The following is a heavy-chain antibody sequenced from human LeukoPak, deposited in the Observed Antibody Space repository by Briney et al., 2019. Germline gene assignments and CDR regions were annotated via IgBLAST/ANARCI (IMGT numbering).Heavy chain of an antibody. CDR1: GFTFSSYG. J-gene: IGHJ3*02. CDR3: AKDLSRSDAFDI. CDR2: ISYDGSNK. Sequence: TGGSLRLSCAASGFTFSSYGMHWVRQAPGRGLEWVAVISYDGSNKYYADSVKGRFTISRDNSKNTLYLQMNSLRAEDTAVYYRAKDLSRSDAFDIWGQGTMVTVSS. V-gene: IGHV3-30*18. D-gene: IGHD6-13*01.